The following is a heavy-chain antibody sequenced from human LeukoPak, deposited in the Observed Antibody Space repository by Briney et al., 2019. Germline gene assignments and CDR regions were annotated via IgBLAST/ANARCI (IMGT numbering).Heavy chain of an antibody. CDR1: GFTFSDYY. D-gene: IGHD2-15*01. Sequence: PGGSLRLSCAASGFTFSDYYMSWIRQAPGKGLEWVSYISSSSSYTNYADSVKGRFTISRDNAKNSLYLQMNSLRAEDTAVYYCARDRGIVAVVGAFDIWGQGTMVTVSS. CDR3: ARDRGIVAVVGAFDI. J-gene: IGHJ3*02. V-gene: IGHV3-11*06. CDR2: ISSSSSYT.